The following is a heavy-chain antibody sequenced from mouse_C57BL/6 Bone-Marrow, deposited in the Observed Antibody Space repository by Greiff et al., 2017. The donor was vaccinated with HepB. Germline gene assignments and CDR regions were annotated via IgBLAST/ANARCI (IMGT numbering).Heavy chain of an antibody. J-gene: IGHJ4*01. D-gene: IGHD1-1*01. CDR3: AKNYDYLYYYAMDY. CDR2: IWRGGST. Sequence: VQVVESGPGLVQPSQSLSITCTVSGFSLTSYGVHWVRQSPGKGLEWLGVIWRGGSTDYNAAFMSRLSITKDNSKSQVFFKMNSLQADDTAIYYCAKNYDYLYYYAMDYWGQGTSVTVSS. V-gene: IGHV2-5*01. CDR1: GFSLTSYG.